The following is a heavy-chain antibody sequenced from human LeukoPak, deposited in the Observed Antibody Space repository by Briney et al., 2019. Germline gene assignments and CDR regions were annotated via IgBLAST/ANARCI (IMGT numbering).Heavy chain of an antibody. J-gene: IGHJ4*02. CDR2: IYHSGST. Sequence: PSETLSLTCTVSGYSISSGYYWGWVRQPPVKGREWMGGIYHSGSTYYNPSLKGRVTVAVDTSKNQFSLKLSSVTAADTAVYYCARESTNSWGQGTLVTVSS. D-gene: IGHD5-24*01. CDR3: ARESTNS. V-gene: IGHV4-38-2*02. CDR1: GYSISSGYY.